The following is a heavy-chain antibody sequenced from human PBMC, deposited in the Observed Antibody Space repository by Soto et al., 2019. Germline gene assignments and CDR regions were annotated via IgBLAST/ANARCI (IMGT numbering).Heavy chain of an antibody. CDR3: STRAYDTNGYYRFDP. CDR1: GGSISSYY. J-gene: IGHJ5*01. Sequence: LSLTCTDSGGSISSYYWSWIRQPAGKGLEWIGDINHSGRVNYSPSLKSRVTISLDTSKNQFSLTLSAVTAADTAMYYCSTRAYDTNGYYRFDPWGQGTLVTVSS. CDR2: INHSGRV. V-gene: IGHV4-34*01. D-gene: IGHD3-22*01.